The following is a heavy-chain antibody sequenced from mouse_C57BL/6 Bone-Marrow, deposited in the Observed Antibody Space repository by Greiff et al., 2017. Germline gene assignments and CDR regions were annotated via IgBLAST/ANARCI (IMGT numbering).Heavy chain of an antibody. D-gene: IGHD1-1*01. J-gene: IGHJ1*03. CDR1: GYSFTGYF. V-gene: IGHV1-20*01. CDR3: ARWNYYGSSYGYFDV. CDR2: INPYNGDT. Sequence: LVEPGDSVKISCKASGYSFTGYFMNWVMQSHGKSLEWIGRINPYNGDTFYNQKFKGKATLTVDKSSSTAHMELRSLTSEDSAVYYCARWNYYGSSYGYFDVWGTGTTVTVSS.